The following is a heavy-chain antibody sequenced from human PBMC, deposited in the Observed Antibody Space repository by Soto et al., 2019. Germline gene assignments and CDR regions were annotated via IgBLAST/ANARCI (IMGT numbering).Heavy chain of an antibody. CDR2: ISASSTTI. J-gene: IGHJ6*03. V-gene: IGHV3-48*01. CDR3: ARDPFYYMDV. Sequence: GGSLRLSCAASGFTFSTYAMAWVRQAPGKGPEWVSYISASSTTIYYADSVKGRFTISRDNAKNSLYLQMNSLRAEDTAVYYCARDPFYYMDVWGKGTTVTVSS. CDR1: GFTFSTYA.